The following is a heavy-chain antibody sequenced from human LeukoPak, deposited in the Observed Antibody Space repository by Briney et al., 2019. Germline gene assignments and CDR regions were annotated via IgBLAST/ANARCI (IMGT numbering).Heavy chain of an antibody. CDR3: ARGGYYDILTGYETVDAFDI. Sequence: ASVKVSCKASGYTFTRYTITWVRQAPGQGPEWMGRISTYNGHTNYAQKLQGRVTMTTDTSTSTAYMELRSLRSDDTAVYYCARGGYYDILTGYETVDAFDIWGQRTMVTVSS. D-gene: IGHD3-9*01. CDR1: GYTFTRYT. CDR2: ISTYNGHT. J-gene: IGHJ3*02. V-gene: IGHV1-18*01.